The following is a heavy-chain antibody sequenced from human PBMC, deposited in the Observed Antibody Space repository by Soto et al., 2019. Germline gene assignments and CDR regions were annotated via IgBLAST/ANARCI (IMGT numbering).Heavy chain of an antibody. V-gene: IGHV4-34*01. CDR2: INHSGST. Sequence: SETLSLTCAVYGGSFSGYYWGWIRQPPGKGLEWIGEINHSGSTNYNPSLKSRVTISVDTSKNQFSLKLSSVTAADTAVYYCARGGVWTTVVTYFDYWGQGTLXTVSS. D-gene: IGHD4-17*01. CDR3: ARGGVWTTVVTYFDY. J-gene: IGHJ4*02. CDR1: GGSFSGYY.